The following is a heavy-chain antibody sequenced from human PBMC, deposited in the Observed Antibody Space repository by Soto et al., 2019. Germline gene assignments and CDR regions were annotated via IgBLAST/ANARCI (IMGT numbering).Heavy chain of an antibody. D-gene: IGHD3-22*01. CDR2: INPSGGST. J-gene: IGHJ4*02. CDR1: GYTFTSYY. Sequence: QVQLVQSGADVKKPGASVKVSCKASGYTFTSYYMHWVRQAPGQGLEWMGIINPSGGSTTYAQKFQGRVTMTRDTSTTTVYMELSSLSSEDTAVYYCARDLFYDRGYFDYWGQGTLVTVSS. CDR3: ARDLFYDRGYFDY. V-gene: IGHV1-46*01.